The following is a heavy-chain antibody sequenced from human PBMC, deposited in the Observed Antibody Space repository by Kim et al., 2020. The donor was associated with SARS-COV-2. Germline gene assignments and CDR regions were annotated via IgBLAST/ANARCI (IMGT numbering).Heavy chain of an antibody. CDR2: ISWNMVIK. V-gene: IGHV3-9*01. J-gene: IGHJ4*02. Sequence: GGSLRLSCAASGFTFGDYAMHWVRQTPGKGLEWVSGISWNMVIKTYADSVKGRFTISRDNAKNSLYLQMNSLRAEDTALYFCAKTRWLALDQPFAFWGRGTLVTVSS. D-gene: IGHD6-19*01. CDR3: AKTRWLALDQPFAF. CDR1: GFTFGDYA.